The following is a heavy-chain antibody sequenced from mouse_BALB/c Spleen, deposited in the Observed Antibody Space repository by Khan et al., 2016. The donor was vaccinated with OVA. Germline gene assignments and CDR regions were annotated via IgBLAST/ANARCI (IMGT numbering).Heavy chain of an antibody. V-gene: IGHV1-5*01. CDR3: TRGGYSSFAY. CDR2: IYPGNSDT. J-gene: IGHJ3*01. CDR1: GYSFTSYL. D-gene: IGHD1-3*01. Sequence: EVELVESGTVLARPGASVKMSCKASGYSFTSYLIHWVKQRPGQGLEWIGDIYPGNSDTSYNQKFKDKAKLTAGTSASTAYMELSSLQKEDSAVYYSTRGGYSSFAYWGQGTLVTVSA.